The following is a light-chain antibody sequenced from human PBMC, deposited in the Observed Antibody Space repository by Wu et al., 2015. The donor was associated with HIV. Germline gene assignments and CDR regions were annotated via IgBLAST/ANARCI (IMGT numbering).Light chain of an antibody. CDR3: QQFNSYPLT. J-gene: IGKJ4*01. CDR2: DAS. Sequence: IQMTQSPSSLSASVGDRVTITCRASQGITSALAWYQQKPGRAPNLLIYDASSLESGVPSRFSGSGSGTDFILTISSLQPEDFATYYCQQFNSYPLTFGGGTKVEIK. V-gene: IGKV1-13*02. CDR1: QGITSA.